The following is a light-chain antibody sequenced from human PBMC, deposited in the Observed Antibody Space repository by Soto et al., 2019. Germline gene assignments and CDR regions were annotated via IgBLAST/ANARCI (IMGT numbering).Light chain of an antibody. CDR3: GQFVSSPPRT. V-gene: IGKV3-20*01. J-gene: IGKJ1*01. Sequence: EIVLTQSPGTLSLSPGEKDTLSCRASQSVGDTFLSWYQQKPGLAPRLLIYGVSNRATGIPDRFSGSGSGTDFILTISRLEPEDFALYYCGQFVSSPPRTFGQGTKVEIK. CDR1: QSVGDTF. CDR2: GVS.